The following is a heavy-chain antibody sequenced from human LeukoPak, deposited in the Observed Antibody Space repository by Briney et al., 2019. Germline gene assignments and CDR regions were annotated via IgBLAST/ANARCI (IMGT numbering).Heavy chain of an antibody. CDR2: ISYDGSNK. CDR1: GFTFSSYA. V-gene: IGHV3-30-3*01. J-gene: IGHJ4*02. CDR3: ARAKGWLFPFDY. Sequence: GGSLRLSCAASGFTFSSYAMHWVRQAPGKGLEWVAVISYDGSNKYYADSVKGRFTISRGNSKNTLYLQMNSLRAEDTAVYYCARAKGWLFPFDYWGQGTLVTVSS. D-gene: IGHD3-10*01.